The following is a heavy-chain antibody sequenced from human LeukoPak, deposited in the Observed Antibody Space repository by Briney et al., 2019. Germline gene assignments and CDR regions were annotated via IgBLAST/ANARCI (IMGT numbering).Heavy chain of an antibody. CDR2: MTYDGTNT. V-gene: IGHV3-30*03. CDR1: GFTFSSYG. CDR3: VAERDASGGRRRVPTTDGAFDI. Sequence: PGGSLRLSCAASGFTFSSYGMHCGRQAPGEGLEWGAGMTYDGTNTYYVDSVKGRFTISRDNSKNTLSLQMNSLRDEDTAMYYCVAERDASGGRRRVPTTDGAFDIWGQGTMVTVSS. J-gene: IGHJ3*02. D-gene: IGHD1-26*01.